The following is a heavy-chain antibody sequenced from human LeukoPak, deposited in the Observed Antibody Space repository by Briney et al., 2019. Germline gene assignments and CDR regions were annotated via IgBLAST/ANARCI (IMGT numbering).Heavy chain of an antibody. CDR3: ARDHKGYSYGYRRGYSDYYYMDV. CDR1: GFTFSSYA. V-gene: IGHV3-23*01. CDR2: ISGSGGST. J-gene: IGHJ6*03. Sequence: PRGSLRLSCAASGFTFSSYAMSWVRQAPGKGLEWVSFISGSGGSTYYVDSVKGRFTISRDNSKNTLYLQMNSLRAEDTAVYYCARDHKGYSYGYRRGYSDYYYMDVWGKGTTVTGSS. D-gene: IGHD5-18*01.